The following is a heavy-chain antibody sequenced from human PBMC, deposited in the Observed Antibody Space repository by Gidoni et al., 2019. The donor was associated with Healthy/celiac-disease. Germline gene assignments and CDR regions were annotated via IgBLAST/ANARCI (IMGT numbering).Heavy chain of an antibody. CDR1: GFTFSSYA. J-gene: IGHJ3*02. Sequence: EVQLLESGGGLVQPGGSLRLSCAASGFTFSSYAMSWVRQAPGKGLEWLSAISGSGGSTYYADSVKGRFTISRDNSKNTLYLQMNSLRAEDTAVYYCAKDYYDSSGYADAFDIWGQGTMVTVSS. V-gene: IGHV3-23*01. D-gene: IGHD3-22*01. CDR2: ISGSGGST. CDR3: AKDYYDSSGYADAFDI.